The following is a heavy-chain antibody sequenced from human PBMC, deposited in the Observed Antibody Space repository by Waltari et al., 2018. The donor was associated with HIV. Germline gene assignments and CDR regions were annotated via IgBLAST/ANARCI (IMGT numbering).Heavy chain of an antibody. CDR1: EFTFSSYG. CDR3: AKELRFLSRYFGMDV. CDR2: IRHDGSNK. Sequence: QVQLVESGGGVVQPGGSLRLSCAASEFTFSSYGMHWVRQAPGKGLGWLAVIRHDGSNKDYAESVKGRFTITRDNPKNTLYLQMNSLRAEDTAMYYCAKELRFLSRYFGMDVWGQGTTVTVSS. V-gene: IGHV3-30*02. D-gene: IGHD3-3*01. J-gene: IGHJ6*02.